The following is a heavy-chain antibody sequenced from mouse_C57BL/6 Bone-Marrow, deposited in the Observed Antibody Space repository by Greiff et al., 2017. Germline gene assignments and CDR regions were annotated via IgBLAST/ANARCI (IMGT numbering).Heavy chain of an antibody. CDR2: INPNNGGT. V-gene: IGHV1-26*01. J-gene: IGHJ4*01. CDR3: AGYDRGYAMDY. Sequence: EVQLQQSGPELVKPGASVKISCKASGYTFTDYYMNWVKQSHGKSLEWIGDINPNNGGTSYNQKFKGKATLTVDKSSSTAYMELRSLTSEDSAVYYCAGYDRGYAMDYWGQGTSVTVSS. CDR1: GYTFTDYY. D-gene: IGHD2-3*01.